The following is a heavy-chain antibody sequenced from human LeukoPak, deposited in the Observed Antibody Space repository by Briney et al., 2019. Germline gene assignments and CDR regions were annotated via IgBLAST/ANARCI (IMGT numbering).Heavy chain of an antibody. V-gene: IGHV3-48*03. CDR2: ISSSGSTI. CDR1: GFTFSSYE. J-gene: IGHJ3*02. Sequence: QPGGSLRLSCAASGFTFSSYEMNWVRQAPGKGLEWVSYISSSGSTIYYADSVKGRFTISRDNAKNSLYLQMNSLRAEDTAVYYCARDYCGGDCFFRGAFDIWGQGTMVTVSS. D-gene: IGHD2-21*02. CDR3: ARDYCGGDCFFRGAFDI.